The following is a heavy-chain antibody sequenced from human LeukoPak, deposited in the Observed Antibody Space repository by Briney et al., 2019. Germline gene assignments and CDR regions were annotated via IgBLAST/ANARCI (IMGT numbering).Heavy chain of an antibody. Sequence: SVKVSCKPSGGTFSSCAISWVRQAPGQGLEWMGGIIPIFGTANYAQKFQGSVTITTDESTSTAYMELSSLRSEDTAVYYCARVSRGGGGSSSWYGNYYYMDVWGKGTTVTVSS. CDR3: ARVSRGGGGSSSWYGNYYYMDV. D-gene: IGHD6-13*01. CDR2: IIPIFGTA. J-gene: IGHJ6*03. V-gene: IGHV1-69*05. CDR1: GGTFSSCA.